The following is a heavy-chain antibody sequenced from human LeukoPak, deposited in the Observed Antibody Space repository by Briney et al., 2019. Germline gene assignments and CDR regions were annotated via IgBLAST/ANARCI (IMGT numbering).Heavy chain of an antibody. J-gene: IGHJ4*02. CDR2: IYYSGST. Sequence: SETLSLTCTVSGGSISSSSYYWGWIRQPPGKGLEWIGSIYYSGSTCYNPSLKSRVTISVDTSKNQFSLKLSSVTAADTAVYYCARHLYYYDSSGYYPLGYWGQGTLVTVSS. CDR3: ARHLYYYDSSGYYPLGY. V-gene: IGHV4-39*01. CDR1: GGSISSSSYY. D-gene: IGHD3-22*01.